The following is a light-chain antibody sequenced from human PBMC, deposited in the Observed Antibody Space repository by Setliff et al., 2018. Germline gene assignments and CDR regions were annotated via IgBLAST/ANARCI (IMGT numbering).Light chain of an antibody. Sequence: QSALTQPASVSGSPGQSVTISCTGTNNDVGAYNYVSWYQQHPGKAPKFMIYDVSKRSSGASDRFSGSKSGNTASLTISGLQAEDEADYYCSSYTSSGTDVFGSGTKVTVL. CDR1: NNDVGAYNY. CDR3: SSYTSSGTDV. CDR2: DVS. J-gene: IGLJ1*01. V-gene: IGLV2-14*03.